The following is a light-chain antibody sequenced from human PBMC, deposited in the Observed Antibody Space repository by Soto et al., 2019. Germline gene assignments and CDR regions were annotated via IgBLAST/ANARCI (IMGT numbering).Light chain of an antibody. CDR2: ENT. Sequence: QSVLTQPPSVSGAPGQRVTISCTGSSSNIGASYDVNWYQQLPGTAPKLLIYENTNRPSGVPDRFSGSKSGTSASLAITGLQAEDEADYYCQSFDNILSVRYIFGTGTKVTVL. V-gene: IGLV1-40*01. J-gene: IGLJ1*01. CDR1: SSNIGASYD. CDR3: QSFDNILSVRYI.